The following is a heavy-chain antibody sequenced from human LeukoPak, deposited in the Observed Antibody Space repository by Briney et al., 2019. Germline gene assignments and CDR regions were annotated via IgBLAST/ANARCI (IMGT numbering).Heavy chain of an antibody. CDR1: GFTFSDYG. Sequence: GGSVRLSCAASGFTFSDYGMHWVRQAPGKGLEWVAAIWPDGINKDYADSVRGRFTISRDNSKNTLYLQMNSLRAEDTAVYFCAKGSKAVLFTRDHYMDVWGEGTTVTISS. CDR2: IWPDGINK. D-gene: IGHD6-19*01. V-gene: IGHV3-30*02. J-gene: IGHJ6*03. CDR3: AKGSKAVLFTRDHYMDV.